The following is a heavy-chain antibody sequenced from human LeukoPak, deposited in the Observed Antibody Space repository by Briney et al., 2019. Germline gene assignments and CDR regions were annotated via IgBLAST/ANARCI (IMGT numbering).Heavy chain of an antibody. CDR2: FNPNSGGT. D-gene: IGHD1-1*01. CDR1: GYTFTGYY. CDR3: ARERPRGYYYYGMDV. V-gene: IGHV1-2*02. J-gene: IGHJ6*02. Sequence: ASVKVSCKASGYTFTGYYMHWVRQAPGQGLEWMGWFNPNSGGTNYAQKFQGRVTMTRDTSISTAYMELSRLRSDDTAVYYCARERPRGYYYYGMDVWGQGTTVTVSS.